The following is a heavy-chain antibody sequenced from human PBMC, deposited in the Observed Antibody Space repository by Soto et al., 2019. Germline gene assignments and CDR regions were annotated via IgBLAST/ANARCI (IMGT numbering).Heavy chain of an antibody. Sequence: EVQLVQSGAEVKKPGESLRISCKGSGYSFTPYWIGWVRQVPGKGLEWMGVIYPGDSNTKYSPSFEGRVSISVDWSTSTAYLQWSSLKASDTAMYYCARAEDSFGMGAFDIWGQGTMVTVSS. D-gene: IGHD3-16*01. V-gene: IGHV5-51*03. CDR2: IYPGDSNT. CDR3: ARAEDSFGMGAFDI. J-gene: IGHJ3*02. CDR1: GYSFTPYW.